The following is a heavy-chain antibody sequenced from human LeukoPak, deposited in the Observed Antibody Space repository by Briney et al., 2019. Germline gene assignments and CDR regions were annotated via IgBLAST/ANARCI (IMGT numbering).Heavy chain of an antibody. V-gene: IGHV1-46*01. J-gene: IGHJ4*02. D-gene: IGHD5-24*01. CDR2: INPSAGNT. CDR3: AGEPRDSLYFDY. CDR1: GYTFTTYY. Sequence: ASVKVSCKASGYTFTTYYIHWVRQAPGQGLEWMGIINPSAGNTGSAEKFQGRVTMTRDTSTSTVYMELSSLRSEDTAVYYCAGEPRDSLYFDYWGQGSLVTVSS.